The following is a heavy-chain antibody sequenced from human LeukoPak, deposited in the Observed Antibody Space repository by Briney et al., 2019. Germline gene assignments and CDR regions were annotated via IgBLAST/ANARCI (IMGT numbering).Heavy chain of an antibody. CDR1: GFTFSSYW. D-gene: IGHD6-13*01. CDR3: ARFLAGSSWHDAFDI. V-gene: IGHV3-7*01. Sequence: PGGSLRLSCAASGFTFSSYWMSWVRQAPGKGLEWVANIKQDGSEKYCVDSVKGRFTISRDNAKNSLYLQMNSLRAEDTAVYYCARFLAGSSWHDAFDIWGQGTMVTVSS. J-gene: IGHJ3*02. CDR2: IKQDGSEK.